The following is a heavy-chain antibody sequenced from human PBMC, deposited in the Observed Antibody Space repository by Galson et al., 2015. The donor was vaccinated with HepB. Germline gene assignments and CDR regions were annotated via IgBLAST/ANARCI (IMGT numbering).Heavy chain of an antibody. CDR1: GYTFTSYA. CDR2: INTNTGNP. CDR3: ARGASHSRRYDSTGFLFRKHDHDY. D-gene: IGHD3-22*01. Sequence: SVKVSCKASGYTFTSYAMNWVRQAPGQGLEWMGWINTNTGNPTYAQGFSGRFVFSLDTSVSTAYLQISSLKAEDTAVYYCARGASHSRRYDSTGFLFRKHDHDYWGQGTLVTVSS. J-gene: IGHJ4*02. V-gene: IGHV7-4-1*02.